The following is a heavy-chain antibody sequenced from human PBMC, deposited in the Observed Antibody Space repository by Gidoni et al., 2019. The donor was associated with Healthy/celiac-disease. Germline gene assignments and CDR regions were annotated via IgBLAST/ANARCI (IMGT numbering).Heavy chain of an antibody. CDR1: GGSIRISCSY. J-gene: IGHJ4*02. CDR2: IYYSGST. CDR3: ARGDYYYDSSGYYYPRLLDY. D-gene: IGHD3-22*01. V-gene: IGHV4-39*01. Sequence: QLQLQESGPGLVKPSETLSLPCPVSGGSIRISCSYWGGIRQPPGKGLEWIGSIYYSGSTYYNPSLKRRVTISVDTSKNQFSLKLSSVTAADTAVYYCARGDYYYDSSGYYYPRLLDYWGQGTLVTVSS.